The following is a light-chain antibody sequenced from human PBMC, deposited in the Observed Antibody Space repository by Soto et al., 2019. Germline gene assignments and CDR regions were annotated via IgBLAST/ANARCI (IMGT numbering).Light chain of an antibody. V-gene: IGKV3-15*01. Sequence: IVMTQTPATLSVSPGERVTLSCRASQSVSYHVAWYQQKPGQTPRLVIYDASSRASGIPARVSGSRSGTEYSGTIGGLQAEEFGVYYWQQYNSWLTFGGGTRVDI. CDR3: QQYNSWLT. CDR2: DAS. J-gene: IGKJ4*01. CDR1: QSVSYH.